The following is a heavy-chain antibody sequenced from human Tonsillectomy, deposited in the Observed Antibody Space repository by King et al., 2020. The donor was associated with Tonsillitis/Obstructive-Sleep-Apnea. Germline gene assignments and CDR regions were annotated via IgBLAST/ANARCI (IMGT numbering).Heavy chain of an antibody. CDR3: ATGKTWLST. J-gene: IGHJ5*02. D-gene: IGHD5-24*01. CDR2: IYAAGST. V-gene: IGHV3-53*01. CDR1: GLTVMANY. Sequence: VQLVESGGGLIQPGESLRLSCAASGLTVMANYMTWVRQAPGKGLEWDSVIYAAGSTKYADSVTGRFPISRDYSKNTVYLHMKSLRDEDTAVYFCATGKTWLSTWGQGTLVTVSS.